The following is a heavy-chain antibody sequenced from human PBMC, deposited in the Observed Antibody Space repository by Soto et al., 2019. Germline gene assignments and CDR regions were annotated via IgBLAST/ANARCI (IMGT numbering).Heavy chain of an antibody. Sequence: GGSLRLSCVASGFRFGDYSMTWVRQAPGKGLEWVSVICPLSDCSAYSESVLGRFTISRDNFKNTLFLQMDNLRVEDRALYYCAKGATGSRYSAVDAWGQGVLVTVSS. J-gene: IGHJ5*02. CDR1: GFRFGDYS. CDR3: AKGATGSRYSAVDA. D-gene: IGHD2-15*01. CDR2: ICPLSDCS. V-gene: IGHV3-23*01.